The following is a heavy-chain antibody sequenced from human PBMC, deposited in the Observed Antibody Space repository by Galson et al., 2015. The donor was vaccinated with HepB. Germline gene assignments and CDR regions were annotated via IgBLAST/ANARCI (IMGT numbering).Heavy chain of an antibody. CDR2: INSDGSST. D-gene: IGHD3-22*01. CDR1: GFTFSSYW. CDR3: ARGRRGDSSGYFGY. V-gene: IGHV3-74*01. J-gene: IGHJ4*02. Sequence: SLRLSCAASGFTFSSYWMHWVRQAPGKGLVWVSRINSDGSSTSYADSVKGRFTISRDNAKNTLYVQMNSQRAEDTAVYYCARGRRGDSSGYFGYWGQGSLVTVSS.